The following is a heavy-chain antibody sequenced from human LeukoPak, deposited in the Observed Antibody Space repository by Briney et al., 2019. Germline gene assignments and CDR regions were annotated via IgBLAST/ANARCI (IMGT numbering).Heavy chain of an antibody. CDR1: GFTFSSYA. V-gene: IGHV3-23*01. Sequence: GGSLRLSCAASGFTFSSYAMSWVRQAPGKGLEGVSTISGSGGGTYYADSVKGRFTISRDDSKNTLYLQMNSLRAEDTAVYYSVKDLGRYRNNCFDYWGQGTLVTVSS. CDR3: VKDLGRYRNNCFDY. D-gene: IGHD1-26*01. J-gene: IGHJ4*02. CDR2: ISGSGGGT.